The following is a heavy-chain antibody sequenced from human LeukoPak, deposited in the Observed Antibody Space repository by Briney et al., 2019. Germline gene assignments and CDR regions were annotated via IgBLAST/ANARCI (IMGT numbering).Heavy chain of an antibody. CDR2: IYYSGST. D-gene: IGHD3-3*01. CDR3: ARGGHDFWSGYPWFDP. Sequence: SQTLSLTCTVSGGSISSGGYYWSWIRQHPGKGLEWIGYIYYSGSTYYNPSLKSRVTISVDTSKNQFSLKLSSVTAADTAVYYCARGGHDFWSGYPWFDPWGQGTLVTVSS. J-gene: IGHJ5*02. V-gene: IGHV4-31*03. CDR1: GGSISSGGYY.